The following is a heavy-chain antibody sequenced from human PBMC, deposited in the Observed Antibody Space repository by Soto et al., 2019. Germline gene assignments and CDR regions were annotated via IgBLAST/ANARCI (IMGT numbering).Heavy chain of an antibody. CDR3: ASEGRYNRSDDRGSLAP. J-gene: IGHJ5*02. CDR2: IYHIGST. Sequence: PSSTVSMTGAVAGGSVISGRCAWRWLRQPPGKGLEWIGYIYHIGSTYYNPSLNSRAAISVDSSKNQFSLKLSSVTAADTAVYYCASEGRYNRSDDRGSLAPWGQGTLVSVSS. CDR1: GGSVISGRCA. V-gene: IGHV4-30-2*01. D-gene: IGHD5-12*01.